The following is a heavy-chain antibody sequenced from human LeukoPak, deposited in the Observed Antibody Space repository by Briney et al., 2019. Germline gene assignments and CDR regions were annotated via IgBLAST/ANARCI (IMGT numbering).Heavy chain of an antibody. J-gene: IGHJ4*02. V-gene: IGHV3-33*01. CDR3: ASTNVRGGYLDY. CDR1: GFTFSNYG. D-gene: IGHD3-10*01. Sequence: GGSLRLSCAASGFTFSNYGMHWVRQAPGKGLEWVAFIWHDGKVKYSADSVKGRFTISRDNSKNTLYLQMNSLRAEDTAVYYCASTNVRGGYLDYWGQGTLVTVSS. CDR2: IWHDGKVK.